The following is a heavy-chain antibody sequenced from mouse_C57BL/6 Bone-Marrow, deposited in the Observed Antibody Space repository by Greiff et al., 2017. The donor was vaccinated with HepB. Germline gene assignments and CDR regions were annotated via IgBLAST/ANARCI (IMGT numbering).Heavy chain of an antibody. V-gene: IGHV1-72*01. Sequence: VKQRPGRGLEWIGRIDPNSGGTKYNEKFKSKATLIVDKPSSTAYMQRSSLTSEDSAVYYCAREGIYYRLRGYFDYWGQGTTLTVSS. J-gene: IGHJ2*01. CDR2: IDPNSGGT. D-gene: IGHD2-14*01. CDR3: AREGIYYRLRGYFDY.